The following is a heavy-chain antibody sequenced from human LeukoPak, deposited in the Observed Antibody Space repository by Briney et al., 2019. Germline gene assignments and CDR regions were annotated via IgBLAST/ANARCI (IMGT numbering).Heavy chain of an antibody. CDR2: IYYSGST. Sequence: SETLSLTCTVSGGSISSGDYYWSWIRQPPGKGLEWIGYIYYSGSTYHNPSLKSRVTISVDTSKNQFSLKLSSVTAADTAVYYCARYGSGSHNYWGQGTLVTVSS. J-gene: IGHJ4*02. CDR3: ARYGSGSHNY. D-gene: IGHD3-10*01. V-gene: IGHV4-30-4*01. CDR1: GGSISSGDYY.